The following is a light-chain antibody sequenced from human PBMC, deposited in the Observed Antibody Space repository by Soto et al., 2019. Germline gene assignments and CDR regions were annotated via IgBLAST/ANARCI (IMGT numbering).Light chain of an antibody. J-gene: IGKJ2*01. CDR1: QSISSY. V-gene: IGKV1-39*01. Sequence: DIQMTQSPSSLSASVGDRVTITCRASQSISSYLNWYQQKPGKAPKLLIYAASSLQSGVPSRFSGSGSGTDFTLTISSPQPEDFATYYCQQSSRAFGQGTKLEIK. CDR2: AAS. CDR3: QQSSRA.